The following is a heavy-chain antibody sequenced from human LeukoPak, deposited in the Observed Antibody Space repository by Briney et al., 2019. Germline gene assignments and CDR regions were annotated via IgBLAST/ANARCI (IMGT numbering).Heavy chain of an antibody. CDR1: GGSFSGYY. Sequence: SETLSLTCAVYGGSFSGYYWSWIRQPPGKGLEWIGEINHSGSTNYNPSLKSRVTISVDTSKNQFSLKLSSVTAADTAVYYCARDRDYYDSSGYYWYRAFDIWGQGTMVTVSS. D-gene: IGHD3-22*01. V-gene: IGHV4-34*01. J-gene: IGHJ3*02. CDR2: INHSGST. CDR3: ARDRDYYDSSGYYWYRAFDI.